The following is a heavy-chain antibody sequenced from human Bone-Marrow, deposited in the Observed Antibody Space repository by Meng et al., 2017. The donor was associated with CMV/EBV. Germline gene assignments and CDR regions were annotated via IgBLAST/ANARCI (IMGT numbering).Heavy chain of an antibody. CDR2: ISSGSHYI. J-gene: IGHJ4*02. D-gene: IGHD3-10*01. Sequence: EVQLVESGGGLVRPGGSLSLCCTASGCSFCGYSMIWVRQAPGKGLEWVSFISSGSHYIYYADSLKGRFTISRDNANNSLYLQMNSLRAEDTALYHCARSQGGAPLWFGEPNKTPFDYWGQGALVTVAS. V-gene: IGHV3-21*02. CDR1: GCSFCGYS. CDR3: ARSQGGAPLWFGEPNKTPFDY.